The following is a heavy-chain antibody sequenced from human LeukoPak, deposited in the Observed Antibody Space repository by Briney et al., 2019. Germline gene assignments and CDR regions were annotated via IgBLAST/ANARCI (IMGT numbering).Heavy chain of an antibody. J-gene: IGHJ4*02. V-gene: IGHV1-2*02. CDR3: AKDRGFGELLPIDY. CDR1: GYTLTDYY. Sequence: ASVKVSCKASGYTLTDYYIHWVRQAPGQGLEWMGWINPNSGDTTYAQKFQGRVTMTRDTSISSAYMDLSRLNSDDTAVYYCAKDRGFGELLPIDYWGQGTLVTVSS. D-gene: IGHD3-10*01. CDR2: INPNSGDT.